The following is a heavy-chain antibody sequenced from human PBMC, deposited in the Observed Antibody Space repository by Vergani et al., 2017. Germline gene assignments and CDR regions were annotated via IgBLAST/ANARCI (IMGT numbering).Heavy chain of an antibody. CDR2: IYYSGST. Sequence: QVQLQESGPGLVKPSQTLSLTCTVSGGSISSGDYYWRWIRQPPGKGLEWLGYIYYSGSTYYNPSLKSRVTISVDTSKNQFSLKLSSVTAADTAVYYCARVLGYYYGSGSYTPDYWGQGTLVTVSS. V-gene: IGHV4-30-4*01. J-gene: IGHJ4*02. CDR3: ARVLGYYYGSGSYTPDY. D-gene: IGHD3-10*01. CDR1: GGSISSGDYY.